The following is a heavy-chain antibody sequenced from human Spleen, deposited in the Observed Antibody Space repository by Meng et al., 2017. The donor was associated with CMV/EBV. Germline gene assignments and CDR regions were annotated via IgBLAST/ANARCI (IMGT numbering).Heavy chain of an antibody. D-gene: IGHD6-19*01. J-gene: IGHJ4*02. Sequence: QVQLQQSGPGLVKPSQTLPLTCAISGDSVSGNSVVCNWIRQSPSRGLEWLGRTYYRSKWYNDYAASVKSRIIINADTSKNQFSLHLSSVTPEDTAVYYCASGWSLNFWGQGTLVTVSS. CDR1: GDSVSGNSVV. CDR2: TYYRSKWYN. V-gene: IGHV6-1*01. CDR3: ASGWSLNF.